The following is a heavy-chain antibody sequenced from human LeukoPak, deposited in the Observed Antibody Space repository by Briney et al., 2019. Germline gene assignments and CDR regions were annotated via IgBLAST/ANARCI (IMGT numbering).Heavy chain of an antibody. Sequence: SETLSLTCTVSGGSISTYYWNWIRQPPGKGLEWIGYIYYSGSTNYNPSLKSRVTISVDTSKNQFSLNLTSVTAADTAVYYCARGGIRQTFDNWGQATLVTVSS. D-gene: IGHD3-3*02. V-gene: IGHV4-59*01. J-gene: IGHJ4*02. CDR1: GGSISTYY. CDR2: IYYSGST. CDR3: ARGGIRQTFDN.